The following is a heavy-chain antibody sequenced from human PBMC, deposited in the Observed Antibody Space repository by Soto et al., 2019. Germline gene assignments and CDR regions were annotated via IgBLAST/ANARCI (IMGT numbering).Heavy chain of an antibody. V-gene: IGHV3-23*01. D-gene: IGHD3-16*02. J-gene: IGHJ4*02. Sequence: GGSLRLSCAASGFTFSSYAMSWVRQAPGKGLEWVSAISGSGGSTYYADSVKGRFTISRDNSKNTLYLQMNSLGAEDTAVYYCAKRRFGGVIVPDYWGQGTLVTVSS. CDR2: ISGSGGST. CDR1: GFTFSSYA. CDR3: AKRRFGGVIVPDY.